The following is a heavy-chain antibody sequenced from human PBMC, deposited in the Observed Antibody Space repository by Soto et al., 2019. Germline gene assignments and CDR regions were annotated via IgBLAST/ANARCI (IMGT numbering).Heavy chain of an antibody. CDR2: ISPFNGNT. J-gene: IGHJ6*02. V-gene: IGHV1-18*04. D-gene: IGHD2-15*01. CDR1: GYTFTGYY. CDR3: AKSPNPGSATPSYYGMDV. Sequence: VASVKVSCKASGYTFTGYYMHWVRQAPGQGLEWMGWISPFNGNTNYGQTLQGRVTLTTETSTSTVYMELRSLRSDDTAVYYCAKSPNPGSATPSYYGMDVWGRGTTVTVSS.